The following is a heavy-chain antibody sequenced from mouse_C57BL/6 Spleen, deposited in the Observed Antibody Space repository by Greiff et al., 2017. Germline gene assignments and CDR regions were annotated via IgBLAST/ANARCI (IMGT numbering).Heavy chain of an antibody. J-gene: IGHJ3*01. Sequence: EVQLEESGGGLVQPGGSMKLSCAASGFTFSDAWMAWVRQSPEKGLEWVAEIRNKANNHATYYAESVKGRFTISRDDSKSSVYLQRNSLRAEDTGIYSCTPTAQATAFAYWGQGTLVTVSA. CDR2: IRNKANNHAT. CDR3: TPTAQATAFAY. V-gene: IGHV6-6*01. CDR1: GFTFSDAW. D-gene: IGHD3-2*02.